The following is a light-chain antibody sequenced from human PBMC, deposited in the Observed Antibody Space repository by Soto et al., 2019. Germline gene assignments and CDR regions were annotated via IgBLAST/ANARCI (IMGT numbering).Light chain of an antibody. CDR1: SSNIGSNY. CDR2: RNT. Sequence: QSVLTQPPSASGTPGQRVSISCSGSSSNIGSNYVNWYQHLPGTAPKLLIYRNTQRPSGVPDRFSASKSGTSASLAISGLRSEDEADYYCAAWDDSLSGYVFGTGTKVTVL. CDR3: AAWDDSLSGYV. V-gene: IGLV1-47*01. J-gene: IGLJ1*01.